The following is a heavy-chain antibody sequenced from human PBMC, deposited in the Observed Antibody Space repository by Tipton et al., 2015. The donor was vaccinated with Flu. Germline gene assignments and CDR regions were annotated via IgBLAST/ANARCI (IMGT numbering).Heavy chain of an antibody. V-gene: IGHV4-39*07. CDR1: GGSISTSSDF. J-gene: IGHJ3*02. Sequence: TLSLTCTVSGGSISTSSDFWGWIRQPPGKGLEWIGSISYSGSTYYNPSLKSRVTISVDTSKNQFSLKLSSVTAADTAVYYIARDSRLPRDDAFDIWGRGTLVTVSS. CDR3: ARDSRLPRDDAFDI. CDR2: ISYSGST. D-gene: IGHD2-15*01.